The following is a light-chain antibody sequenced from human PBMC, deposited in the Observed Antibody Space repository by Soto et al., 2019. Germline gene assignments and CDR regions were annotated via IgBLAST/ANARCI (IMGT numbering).Light chain of an antibody. Sequence: EIVLTQSPGTLSLSPGERATLSCRASQSITSSQLAWYQQRPGQAPRLLTYGSSSRATGIPDRFSGSVSGTDLTLTISRRESADFAVHYCQPYGSAPFTFGVGTKVEIK. V-gene: IGKV3-20*01. CDR1: QSITSSQ. CDR3: QPYGSAPFT. CDR2: GSS. J-gene: IGKJ4*01.